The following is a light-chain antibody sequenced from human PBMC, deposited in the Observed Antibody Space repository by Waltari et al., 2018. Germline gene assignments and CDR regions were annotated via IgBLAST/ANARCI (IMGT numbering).Light chain of an antibody. Sequence: QSALTQPASVSGSPGQSITISCTGTSSDVGGYNSVSWYQQHPGKGPKLMIYDVSNRPSWVSNRFSCSKSGNTASLTISGLQAEDEADYYCSSYTSSSTPWVFGGGTKLTVL. J-gene: IGLJ3*02. CDR1: SSDVGGYNS. V-gene: IGLV2-14*03. CDR2: DVS. CDR3: SSYTSSSTPWV.